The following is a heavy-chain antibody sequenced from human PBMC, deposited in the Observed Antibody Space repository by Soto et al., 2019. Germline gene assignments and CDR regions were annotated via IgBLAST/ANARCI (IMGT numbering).Heavy chain of an antibody. CDR2: ISKSGDST. V-gene: IGHV3-23*01. D-gene: IGHD3-10*01. J-gene: IGHJ4*02. CDR1: GVTFTNYA. CDR3: AKGSFGFDY. Sequence: GWSLRLSCASSGVTFTNYAMTWVRQVPGEGLQWASSISKSGDSTYYADSVKGRFTTSRDNSKNTLYLQMNSLRAEDTAIYYCAKGSFGFDYWGQGTLVTVSS.